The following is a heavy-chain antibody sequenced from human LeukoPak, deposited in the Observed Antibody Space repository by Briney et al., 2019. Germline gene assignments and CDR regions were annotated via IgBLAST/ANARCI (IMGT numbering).Heavy chain of an antibody. CDR3: AAGSGATFIYYYGMDV. CDR1: GFTLTSSA. CDR2: IVVGSGKT. V-gene: IGHV1-58*02. J-gene: IGHJ6*02. Sequence: SVNVSCKASGFTLTSSAMQWVRQARGQPLEWIGLIVVGSGKTNYAQKFQERVTIPRDMSTSTAYMELSSLRSEDTAVYYCAAGSGATFIYYYGMDVWGQGTTVTVSS. D-gene: IGHD1-26*01.